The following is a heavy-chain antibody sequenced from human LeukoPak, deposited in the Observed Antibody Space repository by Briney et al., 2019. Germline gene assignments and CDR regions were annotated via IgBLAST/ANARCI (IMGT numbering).Heavy chain of an antibody. CDR2: INTANGNT. Sequence: ASVKVSCKTSGYTFTTHSIHWVRQAPGQRLEWMGWINTANGNTKYSLEFQGRVTLTRDTSAGTVYMEVRSLTSDDMAVYYCARHRRLNEEDLDFWGQGTLVAVSS. V-gene: IGHV1-3*03. CDR3: ARHRRLNEEDLDF. D-gene: IGHD3-3*01. J-gene: IGHJ4*02. CDR1: GYTFTTHS.